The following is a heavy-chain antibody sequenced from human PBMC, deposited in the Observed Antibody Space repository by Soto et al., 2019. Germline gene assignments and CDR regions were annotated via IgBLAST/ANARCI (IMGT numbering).Heavy chain of an antibody. CDR3: ARARGVMFLDGPDFDY. D-gene: IGHD3-10*01. CDR1: GGSISSGGYY. V-gene: IGHV4-31*03. Sequence: SETLSLTCTVSGGSISSGGYYWSWIRQHPGKGLEWIGYIYYSGSTYYNPSLKSRVTISVDTSKNQFSLKLSSVTAADTAVYYCARARGVMFLDGPDFDYWGQGTLVTVSS. J-gene: IGHJ4*02. CDR2: IYYSGST.